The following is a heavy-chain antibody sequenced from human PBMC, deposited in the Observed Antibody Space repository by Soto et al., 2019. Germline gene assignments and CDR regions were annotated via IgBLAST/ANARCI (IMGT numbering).Heavy chain of an antibody. CDR1: GGTFSSYA. CDR2: IIPIFGTA. D-gene: IGHD3-22*01. J-gene: IGHJ6*02. Sequence: ASVKVSCKASGGTFSSYAISWVRQAPGQGLEWMGGIIPIFGTANYAQKFQGRVTITADESTSTAYMELSSLRSEDTAVYYCALYYYDSSGYPFDGMDVWGQGTTVTVSS. V-gene: IGHV1-69*13. CDR3: ALYYYDSSGYPFDGMDV.